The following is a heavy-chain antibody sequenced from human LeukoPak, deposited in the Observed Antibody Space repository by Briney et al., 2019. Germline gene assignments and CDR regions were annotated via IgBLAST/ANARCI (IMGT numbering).Heavy chain of an antibody. CDR3: ARDREGNSSGWRDAFDI. Sequence: PGGSLRLSCAASGFTFSIYAMSWVRQAPGKGLEWVSAIRGSGGSTYYADSVKGRFTISRDNSKNTLYLQMNSLRAEDTAVYYCARDREGNSSGWRDAFDIWGQGTMVTVSS. D-gene: IGHD6-19*01. CDR2: IRGSGGST. CDR1: GFTFSIYA. V-gene: IGHV3-23*01. J-gene: IGHJ3*02.